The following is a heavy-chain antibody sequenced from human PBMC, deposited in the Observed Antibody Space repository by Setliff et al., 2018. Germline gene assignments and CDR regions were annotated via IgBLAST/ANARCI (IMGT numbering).Heavy chain of an antibody. D-gene: IGHD3-3*01. Sequence: PGGSLRLSCAASGFTFSSYWMSWVRQAPGKGLEWVANIKQDGSEKYYVDSVKGRFTISRDNAKNSLYLQMNSLRVEDTAVYYCARGYYDFWSGYSDNLNWFDSWGQGTLVTVSS. J-gene: IGHJ5*01. CDR1: GFTFSSYW. V-gene: IGHV3-7*01. CDR2: IKQDGSEK. CDR3: ARGYYDFWSGYSDNLNWFDS.